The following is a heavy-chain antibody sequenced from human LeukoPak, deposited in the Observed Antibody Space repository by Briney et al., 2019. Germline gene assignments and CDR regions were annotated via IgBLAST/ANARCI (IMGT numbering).Heavy chain of an antibody. Sequence: PAGSLRLSCAASGFTFSNYAMHWVRQAPGKGLEWVAVISYDGSNKYYADSVKGRFTISRDNSKNTLYLQMNSLRADDTAMYYCAKVIVGWLLDYWGQGTLVTVSS. CDR1: GFTFSNYA. CDR3: AKVIVGWLLDY. J-gene: IGHJ4*02. D-gene: IGHD3-16*02. V-gene: IGHV3-30*18. CDR2: ISYDGSNK.